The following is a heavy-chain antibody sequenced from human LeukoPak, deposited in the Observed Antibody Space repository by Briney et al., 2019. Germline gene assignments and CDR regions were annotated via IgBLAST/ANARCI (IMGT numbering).Heavy chain of an antibody. CDR2: INPSGGST. Sequence: HGASVKVSCKASEYTFISFYTHWVRQAPGQGLEWMGVINPSGGSTSYAQKFQGRVTMTRDTSTSTVHMELSSLRSEDTAVYYCARGHGDYEYFQHWGQGTLVTVSS. V-gene: IGHV1-46*01. CDR1: EYTFISFY. J-gene: IGHJ1*01. D-gene: IGHD4-17*01. CDR3: ARGHGDYEYFQH.